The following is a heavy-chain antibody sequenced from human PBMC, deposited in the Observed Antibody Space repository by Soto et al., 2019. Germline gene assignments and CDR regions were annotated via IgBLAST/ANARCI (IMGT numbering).Heavy chain of an antibody. Sequence: QVQLVESGGGVVQPGRSLRLSCAASGFTFSSYGMHWVRQAPGKGLEWVAVISYDGSNKYYADSVKGRFTISRDNSKNTLYLQMNSLRAEDTAVYYCAKNQFYSGYYYYFDYWGQGTLVTVSS. V-gene: IGHV3-30*18. J-gene: IGHJ4*02. CDR1: GFTFSSYG. CDR3: AKNQFYSGYYYYFDY. CDR2: ISYDGSNK. D-gene: IGHD3-22*01.